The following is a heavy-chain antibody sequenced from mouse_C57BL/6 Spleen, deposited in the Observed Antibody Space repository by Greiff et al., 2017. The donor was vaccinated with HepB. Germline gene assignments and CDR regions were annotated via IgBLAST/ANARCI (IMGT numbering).Heavy chain of an antibody. CDR1: GFTFSSYG. V-gene: IGHV5-6*02. CDR3: AISKEAMDY. CDR2: ISSGGSYT. J-gene: IGHJ4*01. Sequence: EVMLVESGGDLVKPGGSLKLSCAASGFTFSSYGMSWVRQTPDKRLEWVATISSGGSYTYYPDSVKGRFTISRDNAKNTLYLQMSSLKSEDTAMYYCAISKEAMDYWGQGTSVTVSS.